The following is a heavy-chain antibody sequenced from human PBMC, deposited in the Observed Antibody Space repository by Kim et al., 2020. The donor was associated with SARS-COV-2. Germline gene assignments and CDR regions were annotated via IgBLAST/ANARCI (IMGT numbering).Heavy chain of an antibody. CDR2: IKSSDGSP. V-gene: IGHV1-46*01. D-gene: IGHD1-26*01. CDR1: GYSFSNYF. J-gene: IGHJ4*02. CDR3: AREYSGTYTFYY. Sequence: ASVKVSCKASGYSFSNYFIHWVRQAPGQGLEWMGTIKSSDGSPKYAQKFQGRVTMTRDTSTTSVYMDLSSLRSEDTACYYCAREYSGTYTFYYWGQGTLV.